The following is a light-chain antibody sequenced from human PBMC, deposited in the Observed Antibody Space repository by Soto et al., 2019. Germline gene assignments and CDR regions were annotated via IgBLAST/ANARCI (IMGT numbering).Light chain of an antibody. J-gene: IGLJ2*01. V-gene: IGLV2-23*01. Sequence: QSALTQPASVSGSPGQSITISCTGTSSDVGSYNLVSWYQQHPGKAPNLMIYEGSKRPSGVSNRFSGSKSGNTASLTISGLQAEDEADYYCCSYAGSSTLAFGGGTKLTVL. CDR2: EGS. CDR3: CSYAGSSTLA. CDR1: SSDVGSYNL.